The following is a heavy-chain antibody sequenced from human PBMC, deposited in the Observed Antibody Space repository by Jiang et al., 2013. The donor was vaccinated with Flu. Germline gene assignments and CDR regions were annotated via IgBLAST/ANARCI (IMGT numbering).Heavy chain of an antibody. CDR2: IYPGDSDT. J-gene: IGHJ3*02. Sequence: YWIGWVRPECPGKAWSGWGVIYPGDSDTRYSPSFQGQVTISADKSISTAYLQWSSLKASDTAMYYCARPAALFDAFDIWGQGTMVTVSS. V-gene: IGHV5-51*01. CDR3: ARPAALFDAFDI. CDR1: YW.